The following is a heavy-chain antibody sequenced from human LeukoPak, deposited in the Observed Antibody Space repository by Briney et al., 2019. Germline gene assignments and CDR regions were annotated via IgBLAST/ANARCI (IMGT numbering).Heavy chain of an antibody. J-gene: IGHJ4*02. D-gene: IGHD3-10*01. CDR1: GGSISSSNW. CDR2: IYHSGST. CDR3: ARITMVRGGGYFDY. Sequence: TASETLSLTCTVSGGSISSSNWWRWVRQPPGKGLEWVGEIYHSGSTNYNPSLKSRVTISVDKSKNQFSLKLSSVTAADTVVYYCARITMVRGGGYFDYWGQGTLVTVSS. V-gene: IGHV4-4*02.